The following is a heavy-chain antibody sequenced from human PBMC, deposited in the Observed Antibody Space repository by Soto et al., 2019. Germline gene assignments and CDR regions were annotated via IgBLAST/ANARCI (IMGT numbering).Heavy chain of an antibody. CDR3: AKALQYSSSRDYFYYGMDV. Sequence: GGSLLLSCAASGFTFSNYCMSWVLQVSGKGMEWVSGMNSGGISYYVDSVKRRFTISSDTFKNTLYLQMNSLRADDTAVFYCAKALQYSSSRDYFYYGMDVWGQGTTVTVS. CDR2: MNSGGIS. J-gene: IGHJ6*02. CDR1: GFTFSNYC. D-gene: IGHD6-6*01. V-gene: IGHV3-23*01.